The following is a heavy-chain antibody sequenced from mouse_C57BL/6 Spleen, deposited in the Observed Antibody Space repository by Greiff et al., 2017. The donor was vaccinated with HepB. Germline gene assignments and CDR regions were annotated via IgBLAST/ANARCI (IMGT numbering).Heavy chain of an antibody. Sequence: EVKVEESGGGLVQPGGSMKLSCAASGFTFSDAWMDWVRQSPEKGLEWVAEIRNKANNHATYYAESVKGRFTISRDDSKSSVYLQMNSLRAEDTGIYYCTRNYDYDVEYAMDYWGQGTSVTVSS. D-gene: IGHD2-4*01. CDR1: GFTFSDAW. V-gene: IGHV6-6*01. J-gene: IGHJ4*01. CDR2: IRNKANNHAT. CDR3: TRNYDYDVEYAMDY.